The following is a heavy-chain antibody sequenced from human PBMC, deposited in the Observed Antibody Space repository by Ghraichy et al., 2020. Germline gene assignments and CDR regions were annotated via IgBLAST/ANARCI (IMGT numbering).Heavy chain of an antibody. J-gene: IGHJ6*02. V-gene: IGHV1-69*04. CDR1: GGTFSSYA. Sequence: SVKVSCKASGGTFSSYAISWVRQAPGQGLEWMGRIIPILGIANYAQKFQGRVTITADKSTSTAYMELSSLRSEDTAVYYCARARRDSSWYYYYGMDVWGQGTTVTVSS. CDR2: IIPILGIA. D-gene: IGHD6-13*01. CDR3: ARARRDSSWYYYYGMDV.